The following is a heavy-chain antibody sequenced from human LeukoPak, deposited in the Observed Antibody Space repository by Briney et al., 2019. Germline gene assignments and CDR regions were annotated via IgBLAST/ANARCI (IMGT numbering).Heavy chain of an antibody. J-gene: IGHJ4*02. CDR2: INPNSGGT. V-gene: IGHV1-2*02. CDR1: GYTFTGYY. Sequence: ASVKVSCKASGYTFTGYYMHWVRQAPGQGLEWMGWINPNSGGTNYAQKFQGRVTMTRDTSISTAYMELSRLRSDDTAVYYCARVGHSSGWYGYFEYWGQGTLVTVSS. D-gene: IGHD6-19*01. CDR3: ARVGHSSGWYGYFEY.